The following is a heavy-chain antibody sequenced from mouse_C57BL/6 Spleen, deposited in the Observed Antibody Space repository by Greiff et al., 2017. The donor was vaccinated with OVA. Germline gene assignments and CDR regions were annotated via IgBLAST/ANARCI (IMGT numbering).Heavy chain of an antibody. Sequence: QVQLQQSGTELVKPGASVKLSCKASGYTFTSYWMHWVKQRPGQGLEWIGNINPSNGGTNYNEKFKSKATLTVDKSSSTAYMQLSSLTSEDSAVYYCAREGADGYYERGAMDYWGQGTSVTVSS. CDR1: GYTFTSYW. CDR3: AREGADGYYERGAMDY. D-gene: IGHD2-3*01. V-gene: IGHV1-53*01. CDR2: INPSNGGT. J-gene: IGHJ4*01.